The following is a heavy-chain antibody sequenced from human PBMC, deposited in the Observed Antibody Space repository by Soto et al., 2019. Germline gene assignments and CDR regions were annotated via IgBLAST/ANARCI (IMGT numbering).Heavy chain of an antibody. V-gene: IGHV3-21*01. Sequence: EVQLVESGGGPVRPGGSLKLSCAASGFNFITYSLSWVRQAPGKGLEWVASISSSAVYIDYADSVKGRFTISRDNANNSLYLQMTSLRAEDTATYYCVRDGLDYYDTERLYFDKWGQGTLVTVSS. CDR1: GFNFITYS. CDR2: ISSSAVYI. D-gene: IGHD3-22*01. CDR3: VRDGLDYYDTERLYFDK. J-gene: IGHJ4*02.